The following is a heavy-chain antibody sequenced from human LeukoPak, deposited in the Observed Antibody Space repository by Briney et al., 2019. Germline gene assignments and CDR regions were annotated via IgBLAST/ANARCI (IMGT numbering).Heavy chain of an antibody. Sequence: GGSLRLSCTASGFTFGTYWMSWGRQAPGKGLEWVANIKQDGSDKYYVDSVKGRFTISRDNAKNSLYLQMNSLRAEDTAVYYCARDLDYWGQGTLVSVPS. CDR1: GFTFGTYW. CDR3: ARDLDY. J-gene: IGHJ4*02. V-gene: IGHV3-7*05. CDR2: IKQDGSDK.